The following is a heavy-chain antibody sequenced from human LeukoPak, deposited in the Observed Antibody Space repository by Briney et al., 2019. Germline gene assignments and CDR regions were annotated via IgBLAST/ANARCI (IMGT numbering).Heavy chain of an antibody. V-gene: IGHV3-20*04. D-gene: IGHD3-10*01. CDR1: GFNFDDYA. CDR2: INWNGGST. Sequence: GGSLRLSCAASGFNFDDYAMSWVRQAPGKGLEWVSVINWNGGSTGYADSVKGRFTISRDNAKNSLYLQMNSLRAEDTALYYCARDHGSGSYYWFDPWGQGTLVTVSS. J-gene: IGHJ5*02. CDR3: ARDHGSGSYYWFDP.